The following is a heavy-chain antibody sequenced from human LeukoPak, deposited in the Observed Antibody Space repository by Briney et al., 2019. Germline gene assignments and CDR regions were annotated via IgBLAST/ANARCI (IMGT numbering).Heavy chain of an antibody. Sequence: PGGSLRLSCAASGFTFSSYAMHWVRQAPGKGLEWVAVISYEGSNKYYADSVKGRCTISRDNSKNTLYLQMNSLRAEDTAVYYCARGRSQPRVAPLNPTHPNWFDPWGQGTLVTVSS. CDR1: GFTFSSYA. CDR2: ISYEGSNK. J-gene: IGHJ5*02. D-gene: IGHD2-15*01. CDR3: ARGRSQPRVAPLNPTHPNWFDP. V-gene: IGHV3-30*04.